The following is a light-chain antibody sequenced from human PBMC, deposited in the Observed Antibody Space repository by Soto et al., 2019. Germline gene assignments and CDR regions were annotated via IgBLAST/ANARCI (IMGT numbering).Light chain of an antibody. J-gene: IGLJ2*01. CDR3: QSYDSSLVV. CDR1: SSNIGAGYD. Sequence: QPVLTQPTSVSGAPGQRVTISCTGSSSNIGAGYDVHWYQQLPGTAPKLLIYGNSNRPSGVPDRFSGSKSGTSASLAITGLQAEDEADYYCQSYDSSLVVFCGGTQLTVL. CDR2: GNS. V-gene: IGLV1-40*01.